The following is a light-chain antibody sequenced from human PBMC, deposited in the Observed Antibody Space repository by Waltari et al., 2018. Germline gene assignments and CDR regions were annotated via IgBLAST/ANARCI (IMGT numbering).Light chain of an antibody. CDR3: QAWDTFIFV. Sequence: SYDLTQPPSVSVSPGQTTTITCFGEKLGDKYTSWYQQKPGQSPVLVIYEDNKRPPGIPERFSGSNSGNTATLTISGTQSMDEADYYCQAWDTFIFVFGLGTKVTVL. V-gene: IGLV3-1*01. CDR2: EDN. CDR1: KLGDKY. J-gene: IGLJ1*01.